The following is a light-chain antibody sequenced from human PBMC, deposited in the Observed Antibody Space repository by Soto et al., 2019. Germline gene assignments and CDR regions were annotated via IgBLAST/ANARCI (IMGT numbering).Light chain of an antibody. CDR3: QQYYHYRT. CDR1: QGISSY. Sequence: QMTQSPSSLSASTGDRVTITCRASQGISSYLAWYQQKPGKAPKLLIYAASTLQSGVPSRFSGSGSGTDFTLTISCLQSEDFATYYCQQYYHYRTFGQGTKVDIK. V-gene: IGKV1-8*01. CDR2: AAS. J-gene: IGKJ1*01.